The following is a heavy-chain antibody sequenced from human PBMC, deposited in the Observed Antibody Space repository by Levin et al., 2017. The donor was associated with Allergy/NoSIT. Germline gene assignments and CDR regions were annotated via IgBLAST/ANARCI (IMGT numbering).Heavy chain of an antibody. J-gene: IGHJ6*03. CDR1: GFTFSDYY. CDR2: ISSSSSYT. V-gene: IGHV3-11*05. Sequence: GESLKISCAASGFTFSDYYMSWIRQAPGKGLEWVSYISSSSSYTNYADSVKGRFTISRDNAKNSLYLQMNSLRAEDTAVYYCARVDRWGSGPYYYYYMDVWGKGTTVTVSS. D-gene: IGHD3-10*01. CDR3: ARVDRWGSGPYYYYYMDV.